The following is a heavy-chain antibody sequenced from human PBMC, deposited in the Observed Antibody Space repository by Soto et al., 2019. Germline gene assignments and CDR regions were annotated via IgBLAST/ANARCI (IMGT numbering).Heavy chain of an antibody. J-gene: IGHJ6*02. D-gene: IGHD4-17*01. Sequence: PGESLKISCKGSGYSFTSYWISWVRQMPGKGLEWMGIIYPGDSDTRYSPSFQGQVTISADKSISTAYLQWSSLKASDTAMYYCARNGAWTTVVTGDYYFGMDVWGQGTKVTVSS. CDR1: GYSFTSYW. CDR2: IYPGDSDT. V-gene: IGHV5-51*01. CDR3: ARNGAWTTVVTGDYYFGMDV.